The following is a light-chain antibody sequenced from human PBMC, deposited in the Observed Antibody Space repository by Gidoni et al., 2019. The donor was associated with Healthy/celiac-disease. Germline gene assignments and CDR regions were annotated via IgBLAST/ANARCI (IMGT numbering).Light chain of an antibody. J-gene: IGKJ4*01. CDR2: DAS. V-gene: IGKV1-33*01. CDR1: QDISHY. Sequence: DIQMTQSPSSLSASVGDRVTITCQASQDISHYLNWYQQKPGKAPKLLIYDASNLETGVPSRFSGSGSGTDFTFTISSLQPEDIATYYCQQYDNPPLTFGGGTKVEIK. CDR3: QQYDNPPLT.